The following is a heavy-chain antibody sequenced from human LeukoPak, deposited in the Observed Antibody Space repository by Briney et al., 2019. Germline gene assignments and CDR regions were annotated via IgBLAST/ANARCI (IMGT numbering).Heavy chain of an antibody. V-gene: IGHV3-74*01. CDR3: VSFYETY. CDR1: GNYW. CDR2: INSDGSWT. J-gene: IGHJ4*02. Sequence: GGSLRLSCTASGNYWMHWVRQAPGKGLVWVSHINSDGSWTSYADSVKGRFTISKDNAKNTVYLQMNSLRAEDTAVYYCVSFYETYWGRGTLVTVSS. D-gene: IGHD2/OR15-2a*01.